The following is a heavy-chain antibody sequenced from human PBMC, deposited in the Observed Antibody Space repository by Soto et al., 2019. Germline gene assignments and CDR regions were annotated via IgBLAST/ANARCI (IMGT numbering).Heavy chain of an antibody. D-gene: IGHD3-10*01. Sequence: ASVKVSCKASGYTFTRYAMHWVRQAPGQRLEWMGWINAGNGNTKYSQKFQGRVTITRDTSASTAYMELSSLRSEDTAVYYCARDLGVRGVTPYNWFDPWGQGTLVTVSS. CDR2: INAGNGNT. CDR1: GYTFTRYA. CDR3: ARDLGVRGVTPYNWFDP. V-gene: IGHV1-3*01. J-gene: IGHJ5*02.